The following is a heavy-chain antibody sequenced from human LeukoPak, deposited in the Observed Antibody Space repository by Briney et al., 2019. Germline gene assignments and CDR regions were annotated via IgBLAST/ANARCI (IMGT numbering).Heavy chain of an antibody. CDR2: ISYDGSNK. CDR1: GFTFSSYG. J-gene: IGHJ4*02. V-gene: IGHV3-30*18. CDR3: AKNGDYVFVIDY. D-gene: IGHD4-17*01. Sequence: GGSLRLSCAASGFTFSSYGMHWVRQAPGKGLEWVAVISYDGSNKYYADSVKGRFTISRDNFKNTLYLQMNSLRAEDTAVYYCAKNGDYVFVIDYWGQGTLVTVPS.